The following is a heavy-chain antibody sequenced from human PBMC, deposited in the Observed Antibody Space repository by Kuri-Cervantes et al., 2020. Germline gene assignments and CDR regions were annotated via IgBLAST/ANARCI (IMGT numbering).Heavy chain of an antibody. CDR1: GGSINSYY. J-gene: IGHJ4*02. CDR3: ASLYYYDTTH. Sequence: SETLSLTCTVSGGSINSYYWSWIRQPPGKGLEWIGYIYYSGNTNYNPSLKSRVTISVDTSKNQFSLNLSSVTAADTAMYYCASLYYYDTTHWGQGTLVTVSS. D-gene: IGHD3-22*01. V-gene: IGHV4-59*08. CDR2: IYYSGNT.